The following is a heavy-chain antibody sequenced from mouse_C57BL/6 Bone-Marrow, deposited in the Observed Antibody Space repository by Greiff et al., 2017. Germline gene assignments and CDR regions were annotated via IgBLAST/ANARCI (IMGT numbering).Heavy chain of an antibody. CDR1: GYTFTSYW. D-gene: IGHD2-1*01. CDR2: IHPSDSDT. V-gene: IGHV1-74*01. Sequence: QVQLQQPGAELVRPGTSVKLSCKASGYTFTSYWMHWVKQRPGQGLEWIGRIHPSDSDTNYNQKFKGKATLTVDKSSSTAYMQLSSLTSEDSAVYSGAIFPIYYGHPYAMDVWGQGTTVTVSS. J-gene: IGHJ4*01. CDR3: AIFPIYYGHPYAMDV.